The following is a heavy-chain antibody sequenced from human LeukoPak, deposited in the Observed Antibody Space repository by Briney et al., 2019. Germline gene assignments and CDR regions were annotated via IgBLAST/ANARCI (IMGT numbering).Heavy chain of an antibody. CDR1: GFTFSSYW. Sequence: PGGSLRLPCAASGFTFSSYWMHWVRQAPGKGLVWVSRINSDGSSTSYADSVKGRFTISRDNAKNTLYLQMNSLRAEDTAVYYCARAYYSSSWSDYWGQGTLVTVSS. V-gene: IGHV3-74*01. CDR2: INSDGSST. J-gene: IGHJ4*02. CDR3: ARAYYSSSWSDY. D-gene: IGHD6-13*01.